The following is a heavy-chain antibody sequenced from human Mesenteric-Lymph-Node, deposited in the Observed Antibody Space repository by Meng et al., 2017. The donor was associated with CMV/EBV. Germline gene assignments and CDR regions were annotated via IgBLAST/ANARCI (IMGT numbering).Heavy chain of an antibody. CDR2: INHSGST. J-gene: IGHJ4*02. CDR3: ARGGGSGWYVDY. Sequence: CAVYGGSFSGYYWSWIRQPPGKGLEWIGEINHSGSTNYTPSLKSRVTISVDTSKTQFSLKLSSVTAADTAVYYCARGGGSGWYVDYWGQGTLVTVSS. CDR1: GGSFSGYY. V-gene: IGHV4-34*01. D-gene: IGHD6-19*01.